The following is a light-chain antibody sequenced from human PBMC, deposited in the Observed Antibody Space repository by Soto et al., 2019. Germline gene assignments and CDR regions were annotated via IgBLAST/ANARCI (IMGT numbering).Light chain of an antibody. Sequence: DIGMTQSPDSLAVSLGERATINCKSSQSVLYSSNNKNYLAWYQQKSGQPPKLLIYWASTRESGVPDRFSGSGSGTDFPLTISSLQAEDVAAYFCQQYYSTPLTFGGGTMVDIK. V-gene: IGKV4-1*01. J-gene: IGKJ4*01. CDR3: QQYYSTPLT. CDR2: WAS. CDR1: QSVLYSSNNKNY.